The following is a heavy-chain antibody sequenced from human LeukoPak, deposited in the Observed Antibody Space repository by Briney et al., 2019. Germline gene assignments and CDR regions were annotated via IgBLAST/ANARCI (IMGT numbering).Heavy chain of an antibody. D-gene: IGHD2-2*02. J-gene: IGHJ6*03. Sequence: GGSLRLSCAASGFIFSSYSMNWVRQAPGKGLEWVSYISSSSSTIYYADSVKGRFTISRDNAKNSLYLQMNSLRAEDTAVYYCATNSRRVYCSSTSCYTGPYYYYYYMDVWGKGTTVTVSS. CDR1: GFIFSSYS. CDR3: ATNSRRVYCSSTSCYTGPYYYYYYMDV. CDR2: ISSSSSTI. V-gene: IGHV3-48*04.